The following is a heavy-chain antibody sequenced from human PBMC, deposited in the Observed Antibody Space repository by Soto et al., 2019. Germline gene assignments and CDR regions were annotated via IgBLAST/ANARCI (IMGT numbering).Heavy chain of an antibody. CDR3: ARGDTAMVTIDY. V-gene: IGHV4-34*01. CDR1: GGTFSGSY. Sequence: TSETLSLTCAVYGGTFSGSYCSWIRQSPGKGLEWIGEINHSGSTNYNPSLKSRVTISVDTSKNQFSLKLSSVTAADTAVYYCARGDTAMVTIDYWGQGTLVTVSS. CDR2: INHSGST. J-gene: IGHJ4*02. D-gene: IGHD5-18*01.